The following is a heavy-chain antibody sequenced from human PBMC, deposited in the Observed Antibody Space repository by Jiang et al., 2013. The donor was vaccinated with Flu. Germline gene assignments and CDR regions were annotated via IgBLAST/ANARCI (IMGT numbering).Heavy chain of an antibody. CDR3: ARPLDPASYRVFHI. V-gene: IGHV3-23*01. Sequence: VQLLESGGGLVQPGGSLRLSCAVSGFTFKNYAMSWVRQAPGKGLECVSAISGSAGNTYYADSVKGRFTISRDKSKNTLYLQLNSLRAEDTAIYYCARPLDPASYRVFHIWGQGTMVTVSS. CDR1: GFTFKNYA. D-gene: IGHD2-2*01. CDR2: ISGSAGNT. J-gene: IGHJ3*02.